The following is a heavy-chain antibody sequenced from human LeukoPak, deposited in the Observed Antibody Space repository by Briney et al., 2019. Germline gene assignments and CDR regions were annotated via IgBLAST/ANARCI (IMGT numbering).Heavy chain of an antibody. CDR1: GFTFSSYV. J-gene: IGHJ4*02. D-gene: IGHD2-21*02. V-gene: IGHV3-48*02. Sequence: PGGSLRLSCAASGFTFSSYVMSWVRQAPGKGLKWVSYINHNAETIYYADSVKGRFTISRDNAENVLYLQMNRLRDGDTAVYYCARDSDWAFANWGQGTLVTVSS. CDR3: ARDSDWAFAN. CDR2: INHNAETI.